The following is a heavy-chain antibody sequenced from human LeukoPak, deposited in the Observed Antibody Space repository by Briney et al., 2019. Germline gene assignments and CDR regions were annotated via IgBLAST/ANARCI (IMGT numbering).Heavy chain of an antibody. V-gene: IGHV4-30-2*01. CDR3: ARGHDYGDYVGYYYGMDV. CDR2: IYHSGST. CDR1: GGSISSGGYS. Sequence: SETLSLTCAVSGGSISSGGYSWSWIRQPPGKGLEWIGYIYHSGSTYYNPSLKSRVTISVDRSKNQFSLKLSSVTAADTAVYYCARGHDYGDYVGYYYGMDVWGQGTTVTVSS. D-gene: IGHD4-17*01. J-gene: IGHJ6*02.